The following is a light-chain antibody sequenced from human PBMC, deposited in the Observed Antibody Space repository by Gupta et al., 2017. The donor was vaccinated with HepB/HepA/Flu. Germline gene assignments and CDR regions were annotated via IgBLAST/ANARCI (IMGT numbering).Light chain of an antibody. Sequence: DMQMNQSPSSLSASVGDRVAITCRASLVIGNNLAWYQQKPGKAPKRLIYAASSLHSGVPSRFSGSGSGTEFTLNISSLQPEDFATYYCLQSNYFPISFGQGTRL. CDR3: LQSNYFPIS. CDR1: LVIGNN. CDR2: AAS. V-gene: IGKV1-17*01. J-gene: IGKJ2*03.